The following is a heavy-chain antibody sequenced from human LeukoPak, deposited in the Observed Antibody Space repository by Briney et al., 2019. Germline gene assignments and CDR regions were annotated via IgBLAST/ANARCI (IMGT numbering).Heavy chain of an antibody. D-gene: IGHD2-2*01. Sequence: GGSLRLSCAASGFTFSSYAMSWVRQAPGKGLEWVSAISGSGGSTYYADSVKGRFTISRDNSKNTLYLQMNSLRAEDTAVYYCAKDRGDCSSTSCYFDSWGQGTLVTVSS. CDR2: ISGSGGST. V-gene: IGHV3-23*01. CDR1: GFTFSSYA. CDR3: AKDRGDCSSTSCYFDS. J-gene: IGHJ4*02.